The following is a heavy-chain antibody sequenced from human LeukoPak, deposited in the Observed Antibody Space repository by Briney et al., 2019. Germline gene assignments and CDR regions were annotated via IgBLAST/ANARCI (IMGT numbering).Heavy chain of an antibody. D-gene: IGHD3-3*01. V-gene: IGHV1-2*02. CDR1: GYTLTGYY. J-gene: IGHJ4*02. CDR2: INPNSGGT. CDR3: ARDPHYTSNLDY. Sequence: ASVKVSCKASGYTLTGYYMHWVRQAPGQGLEWMGWINPNSGGTNYAQKFQGRVTMTRDTSISTAYMELSRLRSDDTAVYYCARDPHYTSNLDYWGQGTLVTVSS.